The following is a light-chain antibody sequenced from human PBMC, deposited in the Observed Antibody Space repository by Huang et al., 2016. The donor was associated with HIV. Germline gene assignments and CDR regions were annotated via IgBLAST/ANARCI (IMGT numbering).Light chain of an antibody. CDR2: GES. CDR3: QQYGSSPPIT. CDR1: QSVSSY. V-gene: IGKV3-20*01. J-gene: IGKJ4*01. Sequence: EIVLTQSPGTLSLSPGERATLSCRASQSVSSYLAWYHQKPGQAPRLLIYGESSRATGGQHRFSGSGSGTDLTLTSSRLEPEDFAVYYCQQYGSSPPITFGGGTKVEIK.